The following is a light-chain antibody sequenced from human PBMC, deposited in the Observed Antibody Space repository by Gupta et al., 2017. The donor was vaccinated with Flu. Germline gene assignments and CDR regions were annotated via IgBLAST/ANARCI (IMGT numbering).Light chain of an antibody. CDR1: ALAREF. Sequence: GQTTTIVCSGDALAREFAYWYQQKPGQAPVLLIHNDAERSSGIPERFSGSSSGTTVTLTISGVQAEDEADYYCLSVDRSGDYWVFGGGTKLTV. CDR2: NDA. J-gene: IGLJ3*02. V-gene: IGLV3-25*03. CDR3: LSVDRSGDYWV.